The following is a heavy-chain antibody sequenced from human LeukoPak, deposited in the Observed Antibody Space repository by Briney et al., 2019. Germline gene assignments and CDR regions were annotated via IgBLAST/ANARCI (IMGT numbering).Heavy chain of an antibody. D-gene: IGHD3-3*01. CDR2: MYYSGIT. CDR1: GDSLSSSRYD. V-gene: IGHV4-39*01. J-gene: IGHJ3*02. Sequence: SETLSLTCTVSGDSLSSSRYDWGWIRQPPGKGLEWIGSMYYSGITYYRPSLKSRVTISVDTSKNQFSLRLSSVTAADTALYYCARRQAGALEQSAFDMWGQGTMVTVSS. CDR3: ARRQAGALEQSAFDM.